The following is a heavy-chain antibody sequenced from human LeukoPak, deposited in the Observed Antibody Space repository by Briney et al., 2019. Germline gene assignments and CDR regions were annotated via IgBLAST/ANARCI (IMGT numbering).Heavy chain of an antibody. D-gene: IGHD2-2*01. J-gene: IGHJ4*02. CDR2: INHSGST. V-gene: IGHV4-34*01. CDR3: ARGPPGGIVVVPAAVGDY. CDR1: GGSFSGYY. Sequence: SETLSLTCAVYGGSFSGYYWSWIRQPPGKGLEWIGEINHSGSTNYNPSLKSRVTISVDTSKNQFSLKLSSVTAADTAVYYCARGPPGGIVVVPAAVGDYWGQGTLVTVSS.